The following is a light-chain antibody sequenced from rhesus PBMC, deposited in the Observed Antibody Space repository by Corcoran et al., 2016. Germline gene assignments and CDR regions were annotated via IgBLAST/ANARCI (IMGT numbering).Light chain of an antibody. J-gene: IGKJ4*01. Sequence: DIVMTQTPLSLPVTPGEPASISCRSSQSLLDSEDGNTYLAWYLQKPGQSPQLLIYEVSNRAAGVPDRFSGSGLDTYFTLKISRVEAEDCGVYYCMQALEFPTPTFGGGTKVEIK. CDR1: QSLLDSEDGNTY. V-gene: IGKV2-104*02. CDR3: MQALEFPTPT. CDR2: EVS.